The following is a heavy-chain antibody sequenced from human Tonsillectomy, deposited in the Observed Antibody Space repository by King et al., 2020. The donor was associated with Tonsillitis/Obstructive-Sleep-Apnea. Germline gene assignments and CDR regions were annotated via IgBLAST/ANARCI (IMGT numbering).Heavy chain of an antibody. CDR3: ARGGGLRFLEWLSSNNFDY. Sequence: VQLQESGPGLVKPSGTLSLTCAVSGGSISSSNWWSWVRQPPGKGLEWIGEIYHSGSTNYNPSLKSRVTISVAKSKNQFSLKLSSVTAADTAVYYCARGGGLRFLEWLSSNNFDYWGQGTLVTVSS. J-gene: IGHJ4*02. V-gene: IGHV4-4*02. D-gene: IGHD3-3*01. CDR1: GGSISSSNW. CDR2: IYHSGST.